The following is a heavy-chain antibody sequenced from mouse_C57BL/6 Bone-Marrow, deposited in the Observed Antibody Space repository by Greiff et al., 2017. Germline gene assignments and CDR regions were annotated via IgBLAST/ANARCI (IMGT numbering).Heavy chain of an antibody. J-gene: IGHJ3*01. CDR3: ARQVYYGSSYVWFAY. CDR2: ISSGSSTI. CDR1: GFTFSDYG. V-gene: IGHV5-17*01. Sequence: VESGGGLVKPGGSLKLSCAASGFTFSDYGMHWVRQAPEKGLEWVAYISSGSSTIYYADTVTGRFPISRDNAKNTLFLQMTSLRSEDTAIYYCARQVYYGSSYVWFAYWGQGTLVTVSA. D-gene: IGHD1-1*01.